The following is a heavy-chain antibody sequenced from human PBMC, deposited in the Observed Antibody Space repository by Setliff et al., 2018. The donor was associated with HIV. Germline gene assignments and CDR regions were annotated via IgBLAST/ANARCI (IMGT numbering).Heavy chain of an antibody. V-gene: IGHV3-30-3*01. D-gene: IGHD2-2*01. CDR3: VRRAYCSSTTCFDN. Sequence: SLRLSCAATGFTFSSYVLHWVRQAPGKGLEWVAVMSTGGGIKICADSVKGRFTISRDNSRNTLFLQMNNLRPEDTATYYCVRRAYCSSTTCFDNWGQGTLVTVSS. CDR1: GFTFSSYV. CDR2: MSTGGGIK. J-gene: IGHJ4*02.